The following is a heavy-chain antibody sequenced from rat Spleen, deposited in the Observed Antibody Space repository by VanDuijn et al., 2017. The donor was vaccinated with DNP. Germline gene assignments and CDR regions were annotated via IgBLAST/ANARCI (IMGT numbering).Heavy chain of an antibody. CDR2: ISYSGST. J-gene: IGHJ3*01. D-gene: IGHD1-2*01. CDR1: GYSITSNY. CDR3: ARYHSSYIYPFAY. V-gene: IGHV3-1*01. Sequence: EVQLRESGPGLVKPSQSLSLTCSVTGYSITSNYWGWIRKFPGNKMEWIGHISYSGSTSYNPSLKSRISITRDTSKNQFFLQLNSVTTEDTATYYCARYHSSYIYPFAYWGQGTLVTVSS.